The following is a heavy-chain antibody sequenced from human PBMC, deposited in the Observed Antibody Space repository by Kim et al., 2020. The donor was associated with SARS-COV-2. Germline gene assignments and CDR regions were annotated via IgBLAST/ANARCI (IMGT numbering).Heavy chain of an antibody. CDR3: TTDQGYGSGSYYIFHFDY. Sequence: KGRFTISGDDSKNTLNLQMNSLETEDTAVYYCTTDQGYGSGSYYIFHFDYWGQGTLVTVSS. J-gene: IGHJ4*02. V-gene: IGHV3-15*01. D-gene: IGHD3-10*01.